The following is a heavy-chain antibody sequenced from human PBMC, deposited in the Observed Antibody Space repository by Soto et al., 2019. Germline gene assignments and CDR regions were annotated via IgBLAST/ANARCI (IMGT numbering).Heavy chain of an antibody. Sequence: EVQLVESGGGLVQPGGSPRLSCAASGFAGFTFNDYWMGWVRQAPGKGLEWVANIEQYGSEKKYMDSVKGRFTISRDNAKNSLYLQMNNLRVEDTAVYYCARLSRVSGSYFDSWGQGTAVTVAS. CDR2: IEQYGSEK. CDR1: GFAGFTFNDYW. CDR3: ARLSRVSGSYFDS. J-gene: IGHJ4*02. D-gene: IGHD3-10*01. V-gene: IGHV3-7*01.